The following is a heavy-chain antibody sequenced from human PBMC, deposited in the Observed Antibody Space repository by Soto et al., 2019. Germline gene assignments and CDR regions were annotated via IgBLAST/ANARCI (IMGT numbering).Heavy chain of an antibody. Sequence: PSETLSLTCTVSGGSISSDYWSWIRQSPGKGLEWIGYTYYIGNTNYNPSLESRATISLDRSKNQFSLKLTSVTAADTAVYYCAKWTSYPTWFGPWGQGILVTVSS. D-gene: IGHD1-26*01. CDR3: AKWTSYPTWFGP. V-gene: IGHV4-59*01. CDR1: GGSISSDY. J-gene: IGHJ5*02. CDR2: TYYIGNT.